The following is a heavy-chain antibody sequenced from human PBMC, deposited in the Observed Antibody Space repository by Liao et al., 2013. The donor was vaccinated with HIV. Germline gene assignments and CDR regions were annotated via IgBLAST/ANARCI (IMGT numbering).Heavy chain of an antibody. CDR2: ICGTGST. CDR1: HGSISSYC. V-gene: IGHV4-4*07. Sequence: QVQLQEAGPGLVKPSETLSLTCSVSHGSISSYCWNWIRQPAGKGLEWIGRICGTGSTNYNPSLRHRVTLSVDTSKNQFYLNLGSVTAADMAVYYCARATVRLRLGELARTNYFDPWGQGTLVTVSS. J-gene: IGHJ5*02. D-gene: IGHD3-16*01. CDR3: ARATVRLRLGELARTNYFDP.